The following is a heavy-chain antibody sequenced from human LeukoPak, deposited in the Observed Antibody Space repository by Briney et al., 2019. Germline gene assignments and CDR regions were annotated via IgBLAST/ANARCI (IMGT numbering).Heavy chain of an antibody. V-gene: IGHV3-23*01. Sequence: GGSLGLSCAASGFTFSSYAMSWVRQAPGKGLEWVSAISGSGGSTYYADSVKGRFTISRDNSKNTLYLQMNSLRAEDTAVYYCAKGDRDRYCSSTSCYLFDYWGQGTLVTVSS. D-gene: IGHD2-2*01. J-gene: IGHJ4*02. CDR1: GFTFSSYA. CDR2: ISGSGGST. CDR3: AKGDRDRYCSSTSCYLFDY.